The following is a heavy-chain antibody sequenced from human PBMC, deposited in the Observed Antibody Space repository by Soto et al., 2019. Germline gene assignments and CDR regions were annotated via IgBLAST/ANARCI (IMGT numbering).Heavy chain of an antibody. CDR3: AKEEWGSFDS. D-gene: IGHD1-26*01. CDR1: GFTFSNYC. CDR2: IKPDGVEK. J-gene: IGHJ4*02. Sequence: PGGSLRLSCRASGFTFSNYCMTWLRQAPGKGLEWVANIKPDGVEKYYVDSVKGRFTISRDNAKASLFLEMNSLRVEDTAIYYCAKEEWGSFDSWGQGTLVTVSS. V-gene: IGHV3-7*05.